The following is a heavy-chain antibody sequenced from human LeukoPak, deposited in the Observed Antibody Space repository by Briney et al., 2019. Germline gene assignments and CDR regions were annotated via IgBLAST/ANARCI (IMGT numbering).Heavy chain of an antibody. CDR1: GFTFSSYA. J-gene: IGHJ5*02. CDR2: ISSNGGST. D-gene: IGHD1-26*01. Sequence: GGSLRLSCAASGFTFSSYAMHWVRQAPGKGLEYVSAISSNGGSTYYANSVKGRSTISRDNSKNTLYLQMGSLRAEDTAVYYCARGAIVGATFWFDPWGQGTLVTVSS. V-gene: IGHV3-64*01. CDR3: ARGAIVGATFWFDP.